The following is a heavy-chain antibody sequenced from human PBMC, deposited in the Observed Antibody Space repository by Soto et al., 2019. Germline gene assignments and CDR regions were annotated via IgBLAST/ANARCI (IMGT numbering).Heavy chain of an antibody. CDR2: IYWDDDK. D-gene: IGHD2-15*01. V-gene: IGHV2-5*02. Sequence: SGPTRVNPTQTLTLTFTFSVVSLSTSAVGVGWIRQPPGKALEWLALIYWDDDKRYSPSLKSRLTITKDTSNNQVVLTMTNMDPVDTATYYCALTDGGYCSGGSCYSNYWGQGTLVTVSS. J-gene: IGHJ4*02. CDR3: ALTDGGYCSGGSCYSNY. CDR1: VVSLSTSAVG.